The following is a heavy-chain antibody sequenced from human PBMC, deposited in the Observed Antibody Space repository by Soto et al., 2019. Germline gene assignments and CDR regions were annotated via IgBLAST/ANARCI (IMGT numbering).Heavy chain of an antibody. CDR3: ARNTYSRRWVGGMDV. Sequence: GASVKVSCKASGYTFTDYYIHWVRQAPGQGLEWMGWINPNSGGINYAQKFQGRVTVTRDTSVTTGYMELSRLRSDDTAVYYCARNTYSRRWVGGMDVWG. CDR1: GYTFTDYY. J-gene: IGHJ6*02. D-gene: IGHD1-26*01. V-gene: IGHV1-2*02. CDR2: INPNSGGI.